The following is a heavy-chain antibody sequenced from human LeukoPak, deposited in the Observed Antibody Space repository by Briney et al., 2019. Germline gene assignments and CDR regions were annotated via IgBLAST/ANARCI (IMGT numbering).Heavy chain of an antibody. CDR3: ARGGIIAARPGRAFDI. Sequence: PSETLSLTCAVYGGSFSGYYWSWIRQPPGKGLEWIGEINHSGSTNYNPSLKSRVTISVDTSKNQFSLKLSSVTAADTAVYYCARGGIIAARPGRAFDIWGQGTMVTVSS. J-gene: IGHJ3*02. V-gene: IGHV4-34*01. CDR1: GGSFSGYY. D-gene: IGHD6-6*01. CDR2: INHSGST.